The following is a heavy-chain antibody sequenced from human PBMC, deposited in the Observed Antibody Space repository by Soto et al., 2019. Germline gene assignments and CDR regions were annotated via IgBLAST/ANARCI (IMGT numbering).Heavy chain of an antibody. CDR3: ARAPASGSFDP. D-gene: IGHD3-10*01. Sequence: GASVKVSCKASGGTFSSYTISWVRQAPGQGLEWMGRIIPILGIANYAQKFQGRVTITADKSTSTAYMELSSLRSEDTAVCYCARAPASGSFDPWGQGTLVTVSS. CDR2: IIPILGIA. V-gene: IGHV1-69*02. J-gene: IGHJ5*02. CDR1: GGTFSSYT.